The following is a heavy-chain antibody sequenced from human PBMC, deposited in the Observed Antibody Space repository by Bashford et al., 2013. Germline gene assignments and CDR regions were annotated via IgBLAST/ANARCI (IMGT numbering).Heavy chain of an antibody. CDR2: IYYSGST. V-gene: IGHV4-59*01. J-gene: IGHJ4*02. CDR1: GGSISSYY. Sequence: SETLSLTCTVSGGSISSYYWSWIRQPPGKGLEWIGYIYYSGSTNYNPSLKSRVTISVDTSKNQFSLKLSSVTAADTAVYYCARAPRPYYYGSGSYHDYWGQGTLVTVSS. CDR3: ARAPRPYYYGSGSYHDY. D-gene: IGHD3-10*01.